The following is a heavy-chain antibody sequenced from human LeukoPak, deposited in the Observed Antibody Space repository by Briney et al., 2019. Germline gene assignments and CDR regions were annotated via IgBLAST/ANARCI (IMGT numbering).Heavy chain of an antibody. D-gene: IGHD6-13*01. Sequence: GASVKVSCKASGYTFTGYYMHWVRPAPGQGLEWMGWINPNSGGTNYAQKFQGRVTMTRDTSISTAYMELSRLRSDDTAVYYCARSGQLVRRFDQKYYYYYYYMDVWGKGTTVTISS. V-gene: IGHV1-2*02. CDR2: INPNSGGT. CDR1: GYTFTGYY. J-gene: IGHJ6*03. CDR3: ARSGQLVRRFDQKYYYYYYYMDV.